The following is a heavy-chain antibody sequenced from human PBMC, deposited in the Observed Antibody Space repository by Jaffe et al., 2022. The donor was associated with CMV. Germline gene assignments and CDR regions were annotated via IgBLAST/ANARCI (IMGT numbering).Heavy chain of an antibody. Sequence: QVQLQESGPGLVKPSETLSLTCSVSGGSMSSHYWSWVRQPPGKGLEWIGYVSYSGSTKFNPSLKSQFTISADTSRNEFSLNLISVTAADTAVYYCARGALVSFGELSWGPREHRFYYYMDVWGKGTTVTVSS. J-gene: IGHJ6*03. V-gene: IGHV4-59*11. CDR2: VSYSGST. CDR3: ARGALVSFGELSWGPREHRFYYYMDV. CDR1: GGSMSSHY. D-gene: IGHD3-10*01.